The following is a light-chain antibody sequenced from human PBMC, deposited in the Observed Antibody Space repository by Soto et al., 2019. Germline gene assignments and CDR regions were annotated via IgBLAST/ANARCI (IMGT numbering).Light chain of an antibody. J-gene: IGKJ5*01. V-gene: IGKV1-39*01. CDR1: QSITNY. CDR3: QQSYRTLSIT. Sequence: DIQMTQSPSSLSASVGDRVTITCRASQSITNYLNWYQQKPGKAPKLLIYAASSLQSGVPSRFSGSGSGTDFTLTISSLQPEDFATYYCQQSYRTLSITFGQGTRLEI. CDR2: AAS.